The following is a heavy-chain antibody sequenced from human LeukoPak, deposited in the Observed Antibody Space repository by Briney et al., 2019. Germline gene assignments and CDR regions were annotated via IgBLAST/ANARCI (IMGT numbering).Heavy chain of an antibody. V-gene: IGHV1-69*05. J-gene: IGHJ4*02. CDR2: IIPIFGTA. CDR1: GGTFSSYA. D-gene: IGHD3-3*01. Sequence: SVKVSCKASGGTFSSYAISWVRQAPGQGLEWMGGIIPIFGTANYAQKFQGRVTITTDESTSTAYMELSSLRSEDTAVYYCARGTIFGVVLSWFDYWGQGTPVTVSS. CDR3: ARGTIFGVVLSWFDY.